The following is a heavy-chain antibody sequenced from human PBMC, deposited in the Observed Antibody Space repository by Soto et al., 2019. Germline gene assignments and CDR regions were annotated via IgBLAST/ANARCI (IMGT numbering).Heavy chain of an antibody. CDR2: ISYTGRT. CDR3: ARGSFSSSSSWFDP. CDR1: GGTISSDANF. D-gene: IGHD6-6*01. Sequence: SETLSLTCTVSGGTISSDANFWSWIRQLPGRGLEWIGYISYTGRTYYTPSLNSRLTISLDTSKNLFSLRLSAVTAADTAVYFCARGSFSSSSSWFDPWGQGTLVTVSS. V-gene: IGHV4-31*03. J-gene: IGHJ5*02.